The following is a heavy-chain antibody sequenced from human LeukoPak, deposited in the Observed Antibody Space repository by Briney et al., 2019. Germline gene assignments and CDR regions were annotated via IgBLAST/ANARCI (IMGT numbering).Heavy chain of an antibody. CDR2: IIPIFGTA. CDR1: GGTFSSYA. J-gene: IGHJ4*02. Sequence: GASVKVSCKASGGTFSSYAISWVRQAPGQGLEWMGGIIPIFGTANYAQKFQGRVTMTTDTSTTTAYMELRSLRSDDTAVYYCARDSCGGDCPLDYWGQGTLVTVSS. V-gene: IGHV1-69*05. CDR3: ARDSCGGDCPLDY. D-gene: IGHD2-21*02.